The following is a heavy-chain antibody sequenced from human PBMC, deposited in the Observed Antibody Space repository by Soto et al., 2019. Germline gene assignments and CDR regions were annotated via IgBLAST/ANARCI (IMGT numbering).Heavy chain of an antibody. D-gene: IGHD3-3*01. V-gene: IGHV4-59*01. CDR1: GGSISSYY. CDR2: IYYSGST. Sequence: SETLSLTCTVSGGSISSYYWSWLRQPPGKGLEWIGYIYYSGSTNYNPSLKSRVTISVDTSKNQLSLKLSSVTAADTAVYYCARGGPVLRFLEWLPPGFDPWGQGTLVTVSS. CDR3: ARGGPVLRFLEWLPPGFDP. J-gene: IGHJ5*02.